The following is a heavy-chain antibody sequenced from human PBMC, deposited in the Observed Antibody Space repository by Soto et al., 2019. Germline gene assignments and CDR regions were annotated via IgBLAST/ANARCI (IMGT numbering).Heavy chain of an antibody. CDR1: GLTFSNAW. Sequence: EVQLVESGGGFVKPGGSLRLSCAASGLTFSNAWMNWVRQAPGKRLEWVGRIKSKADGGTTDYAAPVKGRFTISREDSKYMLYLQMNSLKIDDTGVYYCTPDVWQWFQSDYWGQGTLVTVS. J-gene: IGHJ4*02. CDR3: TPDVWQWFQSDY. CDR2: IKSKADGGTT. D-gene: IGHD3-10*01. V-gene: IGHV3-15*07.